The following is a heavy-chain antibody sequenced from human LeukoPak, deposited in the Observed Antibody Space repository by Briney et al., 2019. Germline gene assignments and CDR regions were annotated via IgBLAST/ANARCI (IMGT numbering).Heavy chain of an antibody. V-gene: IGHV1-18*01. CDR1: GYTFTSYG. J-gene: IGHJ4*02. Sequence: EASVKVSCKASGYTFTSYGISWVRQAPGQGLEWMGWISAYNGNTNYAQKLQGRVTMTTDTSTSTAYMELRSLRSDDTAVYYCARVVIGDFWSGYLSVYFDYWGQGTLVTVSS. D-gene: IGHD3-3*01. CDR2: ISAYNGNT. CDR3: ARVVIGDFWSGYLSVYFDY.